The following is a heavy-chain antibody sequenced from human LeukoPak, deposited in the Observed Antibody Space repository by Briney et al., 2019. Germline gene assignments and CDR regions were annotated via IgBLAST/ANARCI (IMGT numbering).Heavy chain of an antibody. CDR1: GGTFSSYA. V-gene: IGHV1-69*13. CDR2: IIPIFGTA. J-gene: IGHJ4*02. D-gene: IGHD6-19*01. Sequence: GASVKVSCKASGGTFSSYAISWVRQAPGQGLEWMGGIIPIFGTANYAQKFQGRVTITADESTSTAYMELSSLRSEDTAVYYCARVPGSGWHWFDYWGQGTLVTVSS. CDR3: ARVPGSGWHWFDY.